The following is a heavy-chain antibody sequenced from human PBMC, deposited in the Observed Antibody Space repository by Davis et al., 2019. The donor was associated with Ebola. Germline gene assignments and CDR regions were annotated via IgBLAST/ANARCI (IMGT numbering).Heavy chain of an antibody. D-gene: IGHD1-26*01. CDR3: AKTRSYDAFDI. Sequence: GESLNTPCAASGFTFSSYWMSWVRQAPGRGLEWVSAISGSGGSTYYADSVKGRFTISRDNSKNTLYLQMNSLRAEDTAVYYCAKTRSYDAFDIWGQGTMVTVSS. J-gene: IGHJ3*02. CDR2: ISGSGGST. V-gene: IGHV3-23*01. CDR1: GFTFSSYW.